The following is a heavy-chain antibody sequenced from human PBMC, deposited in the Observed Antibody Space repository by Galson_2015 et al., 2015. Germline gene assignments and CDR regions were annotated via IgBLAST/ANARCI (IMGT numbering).Heavy chain of an antibody. V-gene: IGHV1-2*06. CDR1: GYTFTGYY. CDR2: INPNSGGT. J-gene: IGHJ4*02. D-gene: IGHD4-17*01. Sequence: SVKVSCKASGYTFTGYYMHWVRQAPGQGLEWMGRINPNSGGTNYAQEFQGRVTMTRDTSTSTAYMDLRRLTFDDTAVYYCARDLEVTVTTARGNYWGQGTLVTVSS. CDR3: ARDLEVTVTTARGNY.